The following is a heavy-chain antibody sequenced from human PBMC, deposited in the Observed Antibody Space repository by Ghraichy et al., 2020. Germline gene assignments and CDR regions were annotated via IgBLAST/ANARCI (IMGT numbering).Heavy chain of an antibody. CDR1: GFTFSSYS. CDR2: IDTGKRSTI. CDR3: ARKGASCGGDCFQDFDL. J-gene: IGHJ2*01. D-gene: IGHD2-21*02. Sequence: GESLRLSCVASGFTFSSYSMNWVRQAPGKGLEWVSYIDTGKRSTIYYAGSVRGRFTISRDNGRNSVYLQMNSLRGEDTGVYYCARKGASCGGDCFQDFDLWGRGTVFTVSS. V-gene: IGHV3-48*01.